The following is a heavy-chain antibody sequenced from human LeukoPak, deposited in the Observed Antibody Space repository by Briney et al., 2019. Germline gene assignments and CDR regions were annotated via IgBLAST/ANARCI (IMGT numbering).Heavy chain of an antibody. Sequence: VKVSCKASGYTFTSYGISWVRQAPGQGLEWMGWISAYNGNTNYAQKLQGRVTMTTDTSTSTAYMELSRLRSDDTAVYYCARRASVSGKPTEFDNWGQGTLVTVSS. CDR1: GYTFTSYG. CDR3: ARRASVSGKPTEFDN. V-gene: IGHV1-18*01. CDR2: ISAYNGNT. J-gene: IGHJ4*02. D-gene: IGHD6-19*01.